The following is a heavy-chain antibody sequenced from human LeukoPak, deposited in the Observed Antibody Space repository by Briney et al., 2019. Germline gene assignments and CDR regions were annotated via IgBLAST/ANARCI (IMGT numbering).Heavy chain of an antibody. CDR3: TTALYDSSGYTFDY. D-gene: IGHD3-22*01. CDR2: IKSKTDGGTT. Sequence: GGSLRLSCAASGFTFSNAWMSWVRQAPGKGLEWVGRIKSKTDGGTTDYAAPVKGRSTISRDDSKNTLYLQMNSLKTEDTAVYYCTTALYDSSGYTFDYWGQGTLVTVSS. CDR1: GFTFSNAW. J-gene: IGHJ4*02. V-gene: IGHV3-15*01.